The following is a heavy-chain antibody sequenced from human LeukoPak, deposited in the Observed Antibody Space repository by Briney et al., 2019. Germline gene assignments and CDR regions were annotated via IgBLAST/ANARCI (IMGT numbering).Heavy chain of an antibody. V-gene: IGHV3-7*01. CDR2: MKQDESVK. D-gene: IGHD3-10*01. CDR3: AREAVRGVHDDAFDI. J-gene: IGHJ3*02. CDR1: GFTFSSHY. Sequence: PGGSLRLSCAGSGFTFSSHYMSWVRQAPGKGLEWVANMKQDESVKYYVDSVKGRFTISRDNAKNSLYLQMNSLRAEDTAVYYCAREAVRGVHDDAFDIWGQGTMVTVSS.